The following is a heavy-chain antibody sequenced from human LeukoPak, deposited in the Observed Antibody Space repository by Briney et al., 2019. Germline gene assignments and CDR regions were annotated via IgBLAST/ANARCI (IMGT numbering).Heavy chain of an antibody. CDR3: ARDRMDTGTYFDY. Sequence: ASVTVSFTSSGYTFTIYYMHWVRQAPGQGLEWMGIINPSGGSTSYAQKFQGRVTMTRDTSTSTVYMELSSLRSEDTAVYYCARDRMDTGTYFDYWGQGTLVTVSS. V-gene: IGHV1-46*01. CDR1: GYTFTIYY. D-gene: IGHD5-18*01. CDR2: INPSGGST. J-gene: IGHJ4*02.